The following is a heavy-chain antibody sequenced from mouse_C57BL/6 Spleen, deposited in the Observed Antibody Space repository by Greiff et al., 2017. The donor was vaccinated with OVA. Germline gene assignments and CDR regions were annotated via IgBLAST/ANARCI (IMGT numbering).Heavy chain of an antibody. Sequence: QVHVKQSGAELAKPGASVKLSCKASGYTFTSYWMHWVKQRPGQGLEWIGYINPSSGYTKYNQKFKDKATLTADKSSSTAYMQLSSLTYEDSAVYYCAKQDYDYDGGYWYFDVWGTGTTVTVSS. J-gene: IGHJ1*03. D-gene: IGHD2-4*01. CDR3: AKQDYDYDGGYWYFDV. V-gene: IGHV1-7*01. CDR2: INPSSGYT. CDR1: GYTFTSYW.